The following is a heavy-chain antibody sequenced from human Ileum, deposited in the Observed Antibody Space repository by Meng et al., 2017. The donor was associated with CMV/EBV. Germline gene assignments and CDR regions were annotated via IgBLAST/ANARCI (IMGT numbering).Heavy chain of an antibody. CDR2: IYITGRT. Sequence: QESGPCLVKPYESLSLPCPVSGGSVISHWWSWIRQSAGKGLEWIGRIYITGRTNYNPSLKSRVTLSIDKSKDQFSLRLNSVTAADTAVYYCTRDLLVAAAAVFDSWGQGTLVTVSS. J-gene: IGHJ4*02. CDR3: TRDLLVAAAAVFDS. V-gene: IGHV4-4*07. CDR1: GGSVISHW. D-gene: IGHD6-13*01.